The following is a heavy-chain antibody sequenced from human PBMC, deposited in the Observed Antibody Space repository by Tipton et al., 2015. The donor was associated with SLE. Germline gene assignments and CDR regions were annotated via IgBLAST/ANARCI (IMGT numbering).Heavy chain of an antibody. CDR3: AKGLSIIAALDY. Sequence: SLRLSCAASGFTFSSYGMHWVRQAPGKGLGWVAVIWYDGSNKYYADSVKGRFTISRDNSKNTLYLQMNSLRAEDTAVYYCAKGLSIIAALDYWGQGTLVTVSS. J-gene: IGHJ4*02. V-gene: IGHV3-33*06. CDR2: IWYDGSNK. CDR1: GFTFSSYG. D-gene: IGHD6-13*01.